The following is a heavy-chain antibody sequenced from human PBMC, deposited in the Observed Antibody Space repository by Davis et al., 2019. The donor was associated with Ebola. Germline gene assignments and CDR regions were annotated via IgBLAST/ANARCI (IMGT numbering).Heavy chain of an antibody. D-gene: IGHD3-3*01. CDR1: GFTFSNYA. CDR2: ISATGADI. V-gene: IGHV3-23*01. J-gene: IGHJ4*02. CDR3: AKVLRFLEWPFDY. Sequence: GESLKISCAASGFTFSNYAMSWVRQAPGGGLEWVAGISATGADIKYADSVRGRFSISRDDSKNTLYLQMNSLRAEDTAVYYCAKVLRFLEWPFDYWGQGTLVTVSS.